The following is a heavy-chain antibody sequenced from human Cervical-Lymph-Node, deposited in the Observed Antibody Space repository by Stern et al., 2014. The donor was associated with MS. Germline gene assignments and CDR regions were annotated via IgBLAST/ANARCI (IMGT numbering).Heavy chain of an antibody. CDR3: ARECTGTSCYLRYFDY. D-gene: IGHD2-2*01. Sequence: EDQLVESGGDLVQPGGSLRLSCTASGFTFSNSWMHWVRQAPGKGLVWVSRISSDGSRTDYADSVKGRFTISRDNAKNALYLRMNSLRAEDTAVYYCARECTGTSCYLRYFDYWGQGTLVTVSS. CDR2: ISSDGSRT. V-gene: IGHV3-74*02. CDR1: GFTFSNSW. J-gene: IGHJ4*02.